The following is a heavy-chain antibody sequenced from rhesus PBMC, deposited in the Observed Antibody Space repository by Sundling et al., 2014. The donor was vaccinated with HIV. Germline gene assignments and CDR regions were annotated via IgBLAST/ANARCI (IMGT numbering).Heavy chain of an antibody. D-gene: IGHD3-3*01. Sequence: QVQLQESGPGLLKPSETLSLTCGVSGGSITSNYWSWIRQSPGKGLDWIGRISGGRGSTDYNPSLRSRVTISIDTSKNQFSLKLSSVTAADTALYYCARSNPLYLDFDVWGPGVLVTVSS. V-gene: IGHV4-173*01. CDR1: GGSITSNY. J-gene: IGHJ5-1*01. CDR3: ARSNPLYLDFDV. CDR2: ISGGRGST.